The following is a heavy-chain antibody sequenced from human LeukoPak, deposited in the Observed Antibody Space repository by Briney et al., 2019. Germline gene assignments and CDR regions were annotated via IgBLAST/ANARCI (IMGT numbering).Heavy chain of an antibody. CDR3: ARGLGRRSVATWKNAS. CDR1: GGSISSSSYY. V-gene: IGHV4-39*07. D-gene: IGHD1/OR15-1a*01. CDR2: IYYSGST. Sequence: SETLSLTCTVSGGSISSSSYYWGWIRQPPGKGLEWIGSIYYSGSTYYNPSLKSRVTISVDTSKNQFSLKLSSVTAADTAVYYCARGLGRRSVATWKNASWGQGTLVTVSS. J-gene: IGHJ4*02.